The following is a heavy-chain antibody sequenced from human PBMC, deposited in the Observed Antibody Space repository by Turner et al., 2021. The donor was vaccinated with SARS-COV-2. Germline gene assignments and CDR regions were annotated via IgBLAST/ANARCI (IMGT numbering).Heavy chain of an antibody. J-gene: IGHJ4*02. V-gene: IGHV3-7*01. D-gene: IGHD3-3*01. CDR1: GFTFSSYW. CDR3: ARDRSTYYDFWSGYWHFDY. CDR2: IIQDGSEK. Sequence: ELRLVGSGGGLVQPGWSLRLSCAACGFTFSSYWMSWVRQSAGKGLEWVVKIIQDGSEKYYVDSVKGRFTIYRDNAKNSLYLQMNSLRAEDTAVYYCARDRSTYYDFWSGYWHFDYWGQGTLVTVSS.